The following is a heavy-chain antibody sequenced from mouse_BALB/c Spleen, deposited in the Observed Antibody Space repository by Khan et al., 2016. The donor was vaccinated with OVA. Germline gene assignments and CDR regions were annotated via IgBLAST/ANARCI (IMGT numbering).Heavy chain of an antibody. CDR3: ARGGTAVEIEDYLDY. Sequence: EVQLQESGPGLVKPSQTVSLTCTVTGISITTGNYRWSWLRQFPGHKLEWIRYIYYSVTITYNTSLTSRTTITRDTSKNQFFLVMTSLTAEAAATYYCARGGTAVEIEDYLDYGGQGTTLTVSS. J-gene: IGHJ2*01. CDR1: GISITTGNYR. CDR2: IYYSVTI. D-gene: IGHD2-14*01. V-gene: IGHV3-5*02.